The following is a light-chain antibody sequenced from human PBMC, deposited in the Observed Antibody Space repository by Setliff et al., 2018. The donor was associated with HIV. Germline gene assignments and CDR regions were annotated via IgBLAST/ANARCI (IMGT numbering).Light chain of an antibody. Sequence: LTQPASVSGSPGQSITISCTGSSSDVGGYNYVSWYQHHPGKAPKLMTYEVSKWPPGVSNRFSGSKSGNTASLTISGLQAEDEADYYCCSYAGSSTYVFGIGTKVTVL. V-gene: IGLV2-23*02. CDR2: EVS. CDR1: SSDVGGYNY. J-gene: IGLJ1*01. CDR3: CSYAGSSTYV.